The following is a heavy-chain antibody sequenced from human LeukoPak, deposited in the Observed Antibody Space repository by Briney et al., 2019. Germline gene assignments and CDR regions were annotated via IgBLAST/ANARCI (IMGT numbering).Heavy chain of an antibody. J-gene: IGHJ5*02. D-gene: IGHD6-13*01. CDR2: IYYSGST. V-gene: IGHV4-39*07. Sequence: PSETLSLTCTVSGGSISSSSYYWDWIRQPPGKGLEWIGSIYYSGSTYYNPSLKSRVSISVDTSKNQFSLKLSSVTAADTAVYYCARRRYSSSWYFRGNWFDPWGQGTLVTVSS. CDR1: GGSISSSSYY. CDR3: ARRRYSSSWYFRGNWFDP.